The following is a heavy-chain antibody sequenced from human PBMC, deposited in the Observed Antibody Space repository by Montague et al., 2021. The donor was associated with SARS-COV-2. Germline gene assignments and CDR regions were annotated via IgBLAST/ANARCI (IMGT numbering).Heavy chain of an antibody. CDR1: GFSLSTSGMC. CDR3: ARAMAGTEDY. Sequence: PALVKPTQTLTLTCTFSGFSLSTSGMCVSWIRQPPGKALEWLARTDWDDDKYYSTSLKTRLTVSKDTSKNQVVLTMTNMDPVDTATYYCARAMAGTEDYWGQGTLVTVSS. CDR2: TDWDDDK. V-gene: IGHV2-70*11. D-gene: IGHD6-19*01. J-gene: IGHJ4*02.